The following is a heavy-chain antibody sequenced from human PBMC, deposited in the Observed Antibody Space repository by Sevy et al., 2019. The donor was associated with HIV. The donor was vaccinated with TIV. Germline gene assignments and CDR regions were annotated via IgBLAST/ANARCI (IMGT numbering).Heavy chain of an antibody. CDR3: AKASGSYFRYYFDY. CDR2: ISAYNGNT. J-gene: IGHJ4*02. D-gene: IGHD1-26*01. CDR1: GYTFTSYG. V-gene: IGHV1-18*01. Sequence: ASVKVSCKASGYTFTSYGISWVRQAPGQGLEWMGWISAYNGNTNYAQTLQGRVTMTTDTSTSTAYMELRSLRSDDTAVYYCAKASGSYFRYYFDYWGQGTLVTVSS.